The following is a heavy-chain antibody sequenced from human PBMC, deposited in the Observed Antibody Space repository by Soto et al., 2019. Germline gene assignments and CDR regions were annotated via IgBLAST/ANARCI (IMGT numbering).Heavy chain of an antibody. CDR2: INTGNGNT. D-gene: IGHD5-12*01. Sequence: QVQLVQSGAEVKKPGASVKVSCKASGITYTTYAIHWVRQAPGQGLEWMGWINTGNGNTIYSQRFQGRVTLTTDTSASTAYMDLSSLTSEDTAVYYCARAISGYVTWGQGNLITVSS. CDR1: GITYTTYA. J-gene: IGHJ5*02. CDR3: ARAISGYVT. V-gene: IGHV1-3*04.